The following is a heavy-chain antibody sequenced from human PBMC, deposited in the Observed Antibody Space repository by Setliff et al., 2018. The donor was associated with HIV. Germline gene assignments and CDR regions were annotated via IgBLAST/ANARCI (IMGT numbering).Heavy chain of an antibody. V-gene: IGHV4-34*01. D-gene: IGHD3-10*01. J-gene: IGHJ6*03. CDR3: ARRGSGFFHYYYYMDV. CDR1: GGSFSGYY. CDR2: INHSGST. Sequence: SETLSLTCAVYGGSFSGYYWSWIRQPPGKGLEWIGEINHSGSTNYNPSLKSRVTISVDTSKNQFSLKLSSVTAADTAVYYCARRGSGFFHYYYYMDVWGKGTTVTGLL.